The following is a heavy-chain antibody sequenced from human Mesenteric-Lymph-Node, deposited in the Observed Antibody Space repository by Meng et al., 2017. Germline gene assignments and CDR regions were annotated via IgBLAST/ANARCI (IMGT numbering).Heavy chain of an antibody. Sequence: SQTRSLTCAISGDSVSSNSAAWNWIRQAPSRGLEWLGRTYYRSKWYNDYAVSVKSRITINPDTSKNQFSLQLNSVTPEDTAVYYCARDAQDTSSGWYSATKYYFDYWGQGTLVTVSS. J-gene: IGHJ4*02. D-gene: IGHD6-19*01. CDR1: GDSVSSNSAA. CDR2: TYYRSKWYN. CDR3: ARDAQDTSSGWYSATKYYFDY. V-gene: IGHV6-1*01.